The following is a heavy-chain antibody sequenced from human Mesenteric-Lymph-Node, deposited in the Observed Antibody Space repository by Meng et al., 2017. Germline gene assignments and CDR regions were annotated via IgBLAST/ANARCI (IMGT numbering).Heavy chain of an antibody. CDR2: INQDGTVK. CDR1: GVTFSSYW. Sequence: GESLKISCADSGVTFSSYWMSWVRQTPGKGLEWLANINQDGTVKVYLDSVKGRFTVSRDNGQNSLFLQMNSLRAEDTALYYCARVSGYDYHYYYYGMDVWGQGTTVTVSS. CDR3: ARVSGYDYHYYYYGMDV. J-gene: IGHJ6*02. V-gene: IGHV3-7*03. D-gene: IGHD5-12*01.